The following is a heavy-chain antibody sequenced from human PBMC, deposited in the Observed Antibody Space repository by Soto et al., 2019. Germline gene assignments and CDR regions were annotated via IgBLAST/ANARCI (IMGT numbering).Heavy chain of an antibody. Sequence: EVQLVQSGGGLVQPGGSLRLSCVGSGFTFTDFYMNWVRQAPGKGLEWVANIRPDGSETNYVESVKGRFTTSRDNAKNSQFLQMNSLRADDTAVYYCAGWGGHDYNYWGQGILVTVSS. CDR3: AGWGGHDYNY. CDR2: IRPDGSET. V-gene: IGHV3-7*03. J-gene: IGHJ4*02. D-gene: IGHD4-4*01. CDR1: GFTFTDFY.